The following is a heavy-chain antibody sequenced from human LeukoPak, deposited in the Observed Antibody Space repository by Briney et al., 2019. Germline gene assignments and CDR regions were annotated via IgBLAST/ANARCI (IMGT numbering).Heavy chain of an antibody. CDR1: GYTFTGYY. CDR2: INPSGGST. V-gene: IGHV1-46*01. J-gene: IGHJ4*02. D-gene: IGHD5-18*01. Sequence: GASVKVSCKASGYTFTGYYMHWVRQAPGQGLEWMGWINPSGGSTTYAQKFQGRVTMTRDTSTSTVYMELSSLRSEDTAVYYCARDLSVDTGLVTWDYWGQGTLVTVSS. CDR3: ARDLSVDTGLVTWDY.